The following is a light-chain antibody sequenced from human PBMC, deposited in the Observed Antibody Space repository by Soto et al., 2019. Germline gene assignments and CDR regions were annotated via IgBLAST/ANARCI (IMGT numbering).Light chain of an antibody. CDR3: QQYNLDPYT. V-gene: IGKV1-5*01. Sequence: DIQMTQSPSTLSASVGDRVIVTCRASQSIVNWLAWYQQKPGKAPKLLISDASKLESGVPSRFSGVGSGTEFTLTISSLQPDDSATYFCQQYNLDPYTFGQVTKLEIK. J-gene: IGKJ2*01. CDR2: DAS. CDR1: QSIVNW.